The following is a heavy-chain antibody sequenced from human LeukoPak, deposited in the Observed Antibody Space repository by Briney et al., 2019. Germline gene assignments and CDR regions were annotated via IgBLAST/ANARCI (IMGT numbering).Heavy chain of an antibody. J-gene: IGHJ4*02. Sequence: PGGSLRLSCAASGFTFSSYAMSWVRQAPGKGLEWVSAISGSGGSTYYADSVKGRFTISRDNSKNTLYLQMNSLRAEDTAVYYCAKDISRNIVLMVYGEGFDYWGQGTLATVSS. V-gene: IGHV3-23*01. CDR1: GFTFSSYA. D-gene: IGHD2-8*01. CDR2: ISGSGGST. CDR3: AKDISRNIVLMVYGEGFDY.